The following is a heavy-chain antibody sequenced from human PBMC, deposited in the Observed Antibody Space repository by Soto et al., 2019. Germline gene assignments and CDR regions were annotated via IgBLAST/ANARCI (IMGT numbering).Heavy chain of an antibody. CDR3: ARDHGGSTWFVEVYYFFGMDV. J-gene: IGHJ6*02. CDR1: GFIFSDYT. D-gene: IGHD6-13*01. CDR2: ISSSGDAI. Sequence: EVQLVESGGDLVQPGGSLRLSCAASGFIFSDYTMTWVRQAPGRGLEFVSHISSSGDAIFYAESVKGRFTVSRDNAKNSLYLQTNSLRDDDTAVYFCARDHGGSTWFVEVYYFFGMDVWGQGTAVTVSS. V-gene: IGHV3-48*02.